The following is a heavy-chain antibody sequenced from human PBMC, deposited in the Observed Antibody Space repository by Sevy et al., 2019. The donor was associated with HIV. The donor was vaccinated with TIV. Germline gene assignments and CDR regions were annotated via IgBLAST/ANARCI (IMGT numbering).Heavy chain of an antibody. Sequence: ASVKVSCKASGGTFSSYAISWVRQAPGQGLEWMGGIIPIFGTANYAQKFQGRVTITADKSTGTAYMELSSLRSEDTAVYYCAREPHFSSSWYYFDYWGQGTLVTVSS. CDR3: AREPHFSSSWYYFDY. CDR2: IIPIFGTA. CDR1: GGTFSSYA. D-gene: IGHD6-13*01. V-gene: IGHV1-69*06. J-gene: IGHJ4*02.